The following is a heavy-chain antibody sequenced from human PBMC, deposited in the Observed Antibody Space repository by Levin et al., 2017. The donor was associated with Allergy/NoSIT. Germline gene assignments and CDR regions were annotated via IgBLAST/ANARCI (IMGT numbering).Heavy chain of an antibody. CDR2: IRSKAYGGTT. CDR3: TGVYIWGSSLEY. D-gene: IGHD3-16*01. CDR1: GFTFGDYA. V-gene: IGHV3-49*03. J-gene: IGHJ4*02. Sequence: GESLKISCTASGFTFGDYAMSWFRQAPGKGLEWVGFIRSKAYGGTTEYAASVKGRFTISRDDSKSIAYLQMNSLKTEDTAVYYCTGVYIWGSSLEYWGQGTLVTVSS.